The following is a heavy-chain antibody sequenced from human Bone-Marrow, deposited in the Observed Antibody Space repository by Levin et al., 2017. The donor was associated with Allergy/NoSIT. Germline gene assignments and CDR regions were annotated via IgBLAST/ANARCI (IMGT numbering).Heavy chain of an antibody. J-gene: IGHJ5*02. CDR1: GDSINNSPYY. V-gene: IGHV4-39*01. Sequence: SETLSLTCSVTGDSINNSPYYWAWVRQPPGKGLEWIGSVYYSGTTYYNPSLKTRVIISVDTSKNQFSLKMTSVIAADTAMLWFERQTCGGGPCYDSRGWFDPWGQGTLVTASS. CDR3: ERQTCGGGPCYDSRGWFDP. D-gene: IGHD2-21*01. CDR2: VYYSGTT.